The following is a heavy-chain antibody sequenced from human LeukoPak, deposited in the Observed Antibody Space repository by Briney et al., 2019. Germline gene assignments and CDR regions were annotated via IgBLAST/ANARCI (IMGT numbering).Heavy chain of an antibody. D-gene: IGHD4-11*01. CDR2: ISYDGSNK. CDR1: GFTFSSYA. V-gene: IGHV3-30-3*01. CDR3: ARDPPEDSYYFDY. Sequence: GRSLRLSCAASGFTFSSYAMHWVRQAPGKGLEWVAVISYDGSNKYYADSVKGRFTISRDNSKNTLYLQMNSLRAEDTAVYYCARDPPEDSYYFDYWGQGTLVTVSS. J-gene: IGHJ4*02.